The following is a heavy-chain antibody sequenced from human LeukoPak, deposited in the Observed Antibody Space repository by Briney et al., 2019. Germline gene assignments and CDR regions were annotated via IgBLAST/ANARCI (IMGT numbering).Heavy chain of an antibody. D-gene: IGHD6-6*01. J-gene: IGHJ5*02. V-gene: IGHV4-34*01. CDR1: GGSFSGYC. Sequence: PSETLSLTCAVYGGSFSGYCWSWIRQPPGKGLEWIGEINHSGSTNYNPSLKSRVTISVDTSKNQFSLKLSSVTAADTAVYYCARRASIAARGGWFDPWGQGTLVTVSS. CDR2: INHSGST. CDR3: ARRASIAARGGWFDP.